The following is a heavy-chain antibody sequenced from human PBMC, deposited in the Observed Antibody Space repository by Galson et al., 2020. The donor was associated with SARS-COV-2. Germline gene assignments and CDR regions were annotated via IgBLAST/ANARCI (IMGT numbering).Heavy chain of an antibody. V-gene: IGHV1-24*01. CDR2: FDPEDGET. Sequence: ASVKVSCKVSGYTLTELSMHWVRQAPGKGLEWMGGFDPEDGETIYAQKFQGRVTMTEDTSTDTAYMELSSLRSEDTAVYYCATLTRWFGELLAEYYYYGRDVWGQGTTVTVSS. J-gene: IGHJ6*02. D-gene: IGHD3-10*01. CDR3: ATLTRWFGELLAEYYYYGRDV. CDR1: GYTLTELS.